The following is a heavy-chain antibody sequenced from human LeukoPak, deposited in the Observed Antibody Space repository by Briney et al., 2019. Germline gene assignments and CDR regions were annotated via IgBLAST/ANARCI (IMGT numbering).Heavy chain of an antibody. CDR1: GFTVSRYW. CDR3: AGGEGWTAED. J-gene: IGHJ4*02. V-gene: IGHV3-7*03. D-gene: IGHD3/OR15-3a*01. Sequence: GGSLRLSCAASGFTVSRYWMTWVRQAPGKGLEWVATIKEDGTEQHLVESVQGLFTVSRDNTENSVYLQMNSLRDEDTGVYFCAGGEGWTAEDWGQGTQVTVSS. CDR2: IKEDGTEQ.